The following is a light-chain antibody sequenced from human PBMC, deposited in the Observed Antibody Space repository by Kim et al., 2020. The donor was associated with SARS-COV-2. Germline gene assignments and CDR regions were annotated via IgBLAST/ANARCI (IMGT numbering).Light chain of an antibody. V-gene: IGLV2-14*04. J-gene: IGLJ1*01. CDR2: DVR. CDR1: TSDVSYYKS. CDR3: SSHTTSSTYV. Sequence: GQSIPISCTGTTSDVSYYKSVSWYQQHPGKAPKLIIYDVRERASGVSNRFSGSQSGNTASLTISGLRAEDGADYYCSSHTTSSTYVFGSGTKVTVL.